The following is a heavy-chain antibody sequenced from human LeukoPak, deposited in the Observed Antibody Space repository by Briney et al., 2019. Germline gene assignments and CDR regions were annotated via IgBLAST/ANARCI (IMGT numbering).Heavy chain of an antibody. Sequence: SGTLSLTCAVSGGPISSSNWWSWVRQPPGKGLEWIGEIYHSGSTNYNPSLKSRVTISVDKSKNQFSLKLSSVTAADTAVYYCARLAGTSKVNWFDPWGQGTLVTVSS. J-gene: IGHJ5*02. CDR3: ARLAGTSKVNWFDP. V-gene: IGHV4-4*02. D-gene: IGHD1-7*01. CDR2: IYHSGST. CDR1: GGPISSSNW.